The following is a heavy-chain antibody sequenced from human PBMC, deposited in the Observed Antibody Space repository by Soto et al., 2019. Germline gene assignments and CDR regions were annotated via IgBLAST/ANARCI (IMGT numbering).Heavy chain of an antibody. V-gene: IGHV3-53*01. CDR1: GFSVSSNY. J-gene: IGHJ6*02. D-gene: IGHD3-16*01. CDR2: IYSGGGT. CDR3: ARDSLGEKYGMDV. Sequence: PGGSLRLSCAASGFSVSSNYMSWVRQAPGKGLEWVSVIYSGGGTYYADSVKGRFTISRDNSRNTLYLLMNSLRAEDTAVYYCARDSLGEKYGMDVWGQGTTVTVSS.